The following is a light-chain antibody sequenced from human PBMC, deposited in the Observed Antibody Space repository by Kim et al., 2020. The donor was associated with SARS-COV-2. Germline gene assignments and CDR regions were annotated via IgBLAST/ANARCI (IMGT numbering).Light chain of an antibody. CDR1: QDIRIF. Sequence: SATVEDRVTITCRASQDIRIFLVWFQHKPGKVPKRLIYDASTVQRGVPARFSGSGSGTEFSLTISSLQPDDFATYYCLQHVIYPYTFGQGTKLEI. V-gene: IGKV1-17*03. CDR3: LQHVIYPYT. J-gene: IGKJ2*01. CDR2: DAS.